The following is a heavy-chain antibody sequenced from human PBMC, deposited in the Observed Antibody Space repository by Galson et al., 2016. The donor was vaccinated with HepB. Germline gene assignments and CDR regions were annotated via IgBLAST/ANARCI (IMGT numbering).Heavy chain of an antibody. J-gene: IGHJ4*02. D-gene: IGHD1-1*01. CDR2: VYRGRT. CDR1: DGSISSGSFS. Sequence: ETLSLTCSVSDGSISSGSFSWGWIRQPPGKGLEWIGTVYRGRTYYNPSLAGRGTISVSMSTGLLSLKLTSLTAADTAVYYCARAGLTTEASFDSWGQGTLVAVSS. V-gene: IGHV4-39*01. CDR3: ARAGLTTEASFDS.